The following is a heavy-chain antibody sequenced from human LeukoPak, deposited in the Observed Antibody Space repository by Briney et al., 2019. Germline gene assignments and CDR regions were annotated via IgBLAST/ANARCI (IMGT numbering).Heavy chain of an antibody. CDR1: RFTFSSYD. CDR2: ISSAGSTI. J-gene: IGHJ5*02. D-gene: IGHD3-3*01. Sequence: GGSLRLSCAASRFTFSSYDMNWVRQAPGKGLEWVSYISSAGSTIYYADSVKGRFTIARDNAKNSVSLQMNSLRAEDTAVYYCAKSGDFWNNWFDPWGQGTLVTVSS. CDR3: AKSGDFWNNWFDP. V-gene: IGHV3-48*03.